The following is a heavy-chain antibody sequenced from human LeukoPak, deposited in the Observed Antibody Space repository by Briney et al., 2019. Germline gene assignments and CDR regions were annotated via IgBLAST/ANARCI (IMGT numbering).Heavy chain of an antibody. Sequence: GGSLRLSCAASGLRFRNYGMHWVRQAPGKGLEWVAVIWYDGSNQYYVDSVKGRFTVTRDNAKNTLYLQMNSLRAEDTAVYYCATDRNSGKYYDYWGQGTLVTVSS. D-gene: IGHD1-26*01. V-gene: IGHV3-33*01. CDR3: ATDRNSGKYYDY. CDR1: GLRFRNYG. CDR2: IWYDGSNQ. J-gene: IGHJ4*02.